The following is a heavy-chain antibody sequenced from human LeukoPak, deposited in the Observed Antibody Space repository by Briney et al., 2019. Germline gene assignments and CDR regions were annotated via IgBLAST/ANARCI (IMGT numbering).Heavy chain of an antibody. CDR2: IYYSGTT. V-gene: IGHV4-39*07. CDR3: ARDFSSSSTVYYYYYMDV. D-gene: IGHD6-6*01. J-gene: IGHJ6*03. CDR1: GGSISTSSYY. Sequence: PSETLSLTCTVSGGSISTSSYYWGWIRQPPGKGLEWIGTIYYSGTTYYNPSLRSRVTISLGTSKNQFSLRLSSVTAADTAIYYCARDFSSSSTVYYYYYMDVWGKGTTVTVSS.